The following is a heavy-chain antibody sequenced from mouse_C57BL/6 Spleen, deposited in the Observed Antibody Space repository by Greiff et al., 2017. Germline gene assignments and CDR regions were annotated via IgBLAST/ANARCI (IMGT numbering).Heavy chain of an antibody. CDR1: GYTFTDYY. CDR2: INPNNGGT. CDR3: ARPGTWYFDY. V-gene: IGHV1-26*01. Sequence: VQLQQSGPELVKPGASVKISCKASGYTFTDYYMNWVKQSHGKSLEWIGDINPNNGGTSYNQKFKGKATLTVDKSSSTAYMELRSLTSEDSAVYYCARPGTWYFDYWGQGTTLTVSS. D-gene: IGHD3-3*01. J-gene: IGHJ2*01.